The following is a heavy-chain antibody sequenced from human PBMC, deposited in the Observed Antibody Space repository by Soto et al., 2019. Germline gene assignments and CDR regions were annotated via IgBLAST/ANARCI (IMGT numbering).Heavy chain of an antibody. CDR3: ARPYDSSGYYYALDY. CDR2: ISYDGSNK. D-gene: IGHD3-22*01. V-gene: IGHV3-30*03. CDR1: GFSFSSYG. Sequence: GGSLRLSCVASGFSFSSYGMYWVRQAPGKGLEWVTVISYDGSNKDSADSVKGRFTISRDNSKNTLYLQMNSLRAEDTAVYYCARPYDSSGYYYALDYWGQGALVTVSS. J-gene: IGHJ4*02.